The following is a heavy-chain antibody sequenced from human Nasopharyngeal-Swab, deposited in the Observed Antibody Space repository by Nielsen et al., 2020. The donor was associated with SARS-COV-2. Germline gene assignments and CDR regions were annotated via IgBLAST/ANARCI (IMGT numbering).Heavy chain of an antibody. CDR2: INPNSGAT. D-gene: IGHD4-11*01. J-gene: IGHJ4*02. V-gene: IGHV1-2*06. CDR1: GYTFTGYY. Sequence: ASVKVSCKTSGYTFTGYYIQWVRQATGQGLEWMGRINPNSGATKSAQRFQGRVTMTSDTSISTAYMDLSSLTSDDTALYYCAREHPTTRASDYWGQGTLVTVSS. CDR3: AREHPTTRASDY.